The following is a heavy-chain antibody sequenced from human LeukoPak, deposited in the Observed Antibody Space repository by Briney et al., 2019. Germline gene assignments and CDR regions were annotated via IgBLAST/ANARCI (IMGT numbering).Heavy chain of an antibody. J-gene: IGHJ4*02. CDR1: GYTFTGYY. CDR2: INPNSGGT. Sequence: ASVKVSCKASGYTFTGYYMHWVRQAPGQGLEWMGWINPNSGGTNYAQKFQGRVTMTRDTSTSTAYMELSRLRSDDTAVYYCARVYSRGDPTVQGYWDQGTLVTVSS. V-gene: IGHV1-2*02. CDR3: ARVYSRGDPTVQGY. D-gene: IGHD4-11*01.